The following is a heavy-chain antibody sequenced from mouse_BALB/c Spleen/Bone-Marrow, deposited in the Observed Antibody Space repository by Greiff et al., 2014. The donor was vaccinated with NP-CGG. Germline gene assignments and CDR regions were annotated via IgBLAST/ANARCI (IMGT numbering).Heavy chain of an antibody. CDR1: GHSFTGYN. CDR2: IDPYYGTT. J-gene: IGHJ3*01. CDR3: TRSRAYFRDWFAY. V-gene: IGHV1-39*01. D-gene: IGHD2-14*01. Sequence: VQLKESGPELEKPGASVKISCKASGHSFTGYNMSWVKQSHGKSLEWIGNIDPYYGTTTFNQKFKDKATLTVDKSSSTAYMQLKSLTSEDSAVYYCTRSRAYFRDWFAYWGQGTLVTVSA.